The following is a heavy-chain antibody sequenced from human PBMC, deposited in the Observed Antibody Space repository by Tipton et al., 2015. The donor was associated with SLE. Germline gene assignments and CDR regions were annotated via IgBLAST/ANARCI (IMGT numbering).Heavy chain of an antibody. CDR2: IKQDGSEK. Sequence: QLVQSGGGLVKPGGSLRLSCAASGFTFSSYSMFWVRQAPGKGLEWVANIKQDGSEKYYVDSVKGRFTISRDNAKNSLNLQMNSLRAEDTAVYYCARDLGAFDYWGQGTLVTVSS. D-gene: IGHD3-16*01. J-gene: IGHJ4*02. V-gene: IGHV3-7*05. CDR1: GFTFSSYS. CDR3: ARDLGAFDY.